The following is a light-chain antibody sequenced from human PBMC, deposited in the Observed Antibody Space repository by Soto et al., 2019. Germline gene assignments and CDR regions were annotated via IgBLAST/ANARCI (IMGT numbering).Light chain of an antibody. CDR2: EVS. Sequence: DAVMTQSPLSLPVILGQPASISCRSSQSLVYNDGNTYLNWFQQRPGQSPGRLVYEVSNWDSGVPHRLSGSGSGTDHTLKISRVEADDIGVYYYKQGTQCLGMFGQGTKVEI. J-gene: IGKJ1*01. CDR3: KQGTQCLGM. V-gene: IGKV2D-30*01. CDR1: QSLVYNDGNTY.